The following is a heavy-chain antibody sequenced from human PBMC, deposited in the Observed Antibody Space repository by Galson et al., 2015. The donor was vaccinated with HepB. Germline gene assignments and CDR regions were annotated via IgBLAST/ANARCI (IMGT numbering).Heavy chain of an antibody. V-gene: IGHV1-46*01. CDR1: GYTFTSYY. CDR3: ARDGSADGYCSSTSCYRAFDI. Sequence: SVKVSCKASGYTFTSYYMHWVRQAPGQGLEWMGIINPSGGSTSYAQKFQGRVTMTRDTSTSTVYMELSSLRSEDTAVYYCARDGSADGYCSSTSCYRAFDIWGQGTMVTVSS. CDR2: INPSGGST. J-gene: IGHJ3*02. D-gene: IGHD2-2*01.